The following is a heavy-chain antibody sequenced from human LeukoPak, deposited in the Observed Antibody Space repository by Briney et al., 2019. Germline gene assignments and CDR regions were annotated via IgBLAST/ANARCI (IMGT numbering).Heavy chain of an antibody. CDR2: ISYDGSNK. CDR3: ARDAWDYFDY. D-gene: IGHD7-27*01. V-gene: IGHV3-30*04. Sequence: GGSLRLSCAASGFTFSSYAMHWVRQAPGKGLEWVAVISYDGSNKYYADSVKGRFTISRDNSKNTLYLQMNSLRAEDTAVYYCARDAWDYFDYWGQGTLVTVSS. J-gene: IGHJ4*02. CDR1: GFTFSSYA.